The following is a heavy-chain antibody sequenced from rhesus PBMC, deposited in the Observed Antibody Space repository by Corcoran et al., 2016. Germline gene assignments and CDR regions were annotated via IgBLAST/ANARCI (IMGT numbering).Heavy chain of an antibody. V-gene: IGHV1-138*01. J-gene: IGHJ4*01. CDR1: GYTFTDYY. CDR2: INPKTGGT. Sequence: QVQLVQSGAEVKKPGSSVTVSCKASGYTFTDYYIHWLRQPPVQGLEWMGQINPKTGGTNYIQKCQGRVTTTRDTSTSTAYMELSGLRSDDTAVYYCETQVGSSDYWGQGVLVTVSS. D-gene: IGHD2-15*01. CDR3: ETQVGSSDY.